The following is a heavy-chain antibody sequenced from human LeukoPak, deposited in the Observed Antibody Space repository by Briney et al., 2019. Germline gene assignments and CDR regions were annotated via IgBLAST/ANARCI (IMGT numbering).Heavy chain of an antibody. D-gene: IGHD5-24*01. J-gene: IGHJ6*02. CDR3: AKILERELQYYYYGMDV. CDR2: IYSAGAT. Sequence: GGSLRLSCAASGFTLSDDYMTWVRQAPGKGLEWVSRIYSAGATHYAESVTGRFTISRDNSKNTLYLQMNSLRAEDTAVYYCAKILERELQYYYYGMDVWGQGTSVTVSS. CDR1: GFTLSDDY. V-gene: IGHV3-53*01.